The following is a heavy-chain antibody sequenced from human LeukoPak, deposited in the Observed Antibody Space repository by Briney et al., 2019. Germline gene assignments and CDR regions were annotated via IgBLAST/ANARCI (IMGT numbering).Heavy chain of an antibody. J-gene: IGHJ4*02. V-gene: IGHV3-30*04. CDR3: ARGARKGDDYGGFFDY. CDR1: GFTFDDYA. CDR2: ISYHGSNK. Sequence: GGSLRLSCAASGFTFDDYAMHWVRQAPGKGLEWVAVISYHGSNKDYADSVKGRFTISRDNSKNTLYLQMNSLRAEDTAVYYCARGARKGDDYGGFFDYWGQGTLVTVSS. D-gene: IGHD4-23*01.